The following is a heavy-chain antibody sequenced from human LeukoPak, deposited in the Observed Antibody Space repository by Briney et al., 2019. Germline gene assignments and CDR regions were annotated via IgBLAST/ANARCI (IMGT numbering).Heavy chain of an antibody. J-gene: IGHJ4*02. CDR3: AREIESILYSSSLLDY. Sequence: GGSLRLSCAASGFTFSSYAMHWVRQAPGKGLEYVSAISSNGGSTYYANSVKGRFTISRDNSKNTLYLQMGSLRAEDMAVYYCAREIESILYSSSLLDYWGQGTLVTVSS. CDR1: GFTFSSYA. D-gene: IGHD6-6*01. CDR2: ISSNGGST. V-gene: IGHV3-64*01.